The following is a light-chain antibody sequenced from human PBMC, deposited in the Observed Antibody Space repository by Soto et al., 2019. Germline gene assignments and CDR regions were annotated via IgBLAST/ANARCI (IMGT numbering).Light chain of an antibody. CDR1: QSVSSN. CDR3: QQYNNWPSWT. J-gene: IGKJ1*01. Sequence: EIVMTQSPATLSVSPGERATLSCRASQSVSSNLAWYQQKPGPAPRLRIYGASTRATGIPARFSGSGSWTGLPPPHRRLQSEDFAVFYCQQYNNWPSWTFGPGTKVEIK. CDR2: GAS. V-gene: IGKV3-15*01.